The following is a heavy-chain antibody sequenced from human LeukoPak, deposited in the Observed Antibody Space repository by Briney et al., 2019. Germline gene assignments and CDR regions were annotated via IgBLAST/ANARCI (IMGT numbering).Heavy chain of an antibody. CDR1: GYTFSNYA. CDR2: IGAYNGNP. CDR3: AREDPGGAFDV. D-gene: IGHD3-16*01. V-gene: IGHV1-18*01. Sequence: ASVKVSCKASGYTFSNYAISWVRQAPGQGLEWMGWIGAYNGNPDYTQSLQGRVTMTTDTSTSTAYTELRSLKSDDTAVYYCAREDPGGAFDVWGRGTMVTVS. J-gene: IGHJ3*01.